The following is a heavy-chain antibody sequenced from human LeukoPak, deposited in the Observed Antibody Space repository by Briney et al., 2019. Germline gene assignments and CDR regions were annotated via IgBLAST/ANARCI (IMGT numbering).Heavy chain of an antibody. J-gene: IGHJ3*02. CDR1: GFTFSSYG. CDR3: AKGRTFDI. V-gene: IGHV3-30*18. CDR2: ISCDGSNK. Sequence: GGSLRLSCAASGFTFSSYGMHGVRQAPGKGLEWVAVISCDGSNKYYADSVKGRFTISRHNSKNTLYQQMNSLRAEDTAVYYCAKGRTFDIWGEGGMV.